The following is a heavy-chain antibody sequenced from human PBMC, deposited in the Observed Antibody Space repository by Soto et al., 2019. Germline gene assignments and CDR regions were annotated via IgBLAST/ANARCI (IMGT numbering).Heavy chain of an antibody. V-gene: IGHV3-53*01. CDR2: IYSGGST. CDR3: ARDKKTFSYYYYGMDV. Sequence: LRLSCAASGFTVSSNYMSWVRQAPGKGLEWVSVIYSGGSTYYADSVKGRFTISRDNSKNTLYPQMNSLRAEDTSLYYCARDKKTFSYYYYGMDVWGQGTTVTVSS. CDR1: GFTVSSNY. J-gene: IGHJ6*02.